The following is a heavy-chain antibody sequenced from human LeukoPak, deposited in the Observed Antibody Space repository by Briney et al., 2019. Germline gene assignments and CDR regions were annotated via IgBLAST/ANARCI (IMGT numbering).Heavy chain of an antibody. D-gene: IGHD6-13*01. CDR2: ISGRGDST. CDR3: AKLDGSSWLYYFDY. V-gene: IGHV3-23*01. J-gene: IGHJ4*02. Sequence: PGGPQRLPCAASRFTFNSYDMIWVRQAPGKGLEWVSIISGRGDSTHYADSVKGRFTISRDNSKNTLYPQMNSLRAEHTAVYYCAKLDGSSWLYYFDYWGQGTLVTVSS. CDR1: RFTFNSYD.